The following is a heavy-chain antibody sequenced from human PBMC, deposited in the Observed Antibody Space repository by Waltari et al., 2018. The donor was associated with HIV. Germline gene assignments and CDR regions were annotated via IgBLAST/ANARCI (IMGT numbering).Heavy chain of an antibody. CDR3: ARQDIVVVPDAFDI. CDR2: IYPGDSDT. Sequence: EVQLVPSGEEVKKPGESLKMSCKGSGYTFTSDWIGWVRQMPGKGLEWMGIIYPGDSDTTYSPSFQGQVTISADKSISTAYLQWSSLKASDTAMYYCARQDIVVVPDAFDIWGQGTMVTVSS. D-gene: IGHD2-2*01. J-gene: IGHJ3*02. V-gene: IGHV5-51*01. CDR1: GYTFTSDW.